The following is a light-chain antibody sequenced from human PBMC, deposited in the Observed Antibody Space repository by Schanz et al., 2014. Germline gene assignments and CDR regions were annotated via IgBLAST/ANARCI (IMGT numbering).Light chain of an antibody. CDR2: DAS. CDR3: QQYNSFAT. J-gene: IGKJ1*01. CDR1: QSMGTW. Sequence: GDRVTITCRASQSMGTWLAWYQQKPGKAPKLLIYDASNLEIGVPSRFSGSGSGTEFTLTISSLQPDDFATYYYQQYNSFATFGQGTKVEIK. V-gene: IGKV1-5*01.